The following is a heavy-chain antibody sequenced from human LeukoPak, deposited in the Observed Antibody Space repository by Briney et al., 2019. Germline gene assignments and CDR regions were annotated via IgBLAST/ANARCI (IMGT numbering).Heavy chain of an antibody. V-gene: IGHV4-39*07. CDR1: GGSISSSSYY. CDR2: IYYSGST. J-gene: IGHJ3*02. Sequence: PSETLSLTCTVSGGSISSSSYYWGWIRQPPGKGLEWIGSIYYSGSTYYNPSLKSRVTISVDTSKNQFSLKLSSVTAADTAVYYCARAPLVVVPAPHAFDIWGQGTMVTVSS. CDR3: ARAPLVVVPAPHAFDI. D-gene: IGHD2-2*01.